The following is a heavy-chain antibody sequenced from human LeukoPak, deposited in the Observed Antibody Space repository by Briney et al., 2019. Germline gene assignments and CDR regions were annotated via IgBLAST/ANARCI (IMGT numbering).Heavy chain of an antibody. CDR2: IYYSGST. J-gene: IGHJ6*02. CDR3: ARGLGYSYGYYYYYGMDV. V-gene: IGHV4-59*01. CDR1: GGSISGYY. Sequence: SETLSLTCTVCGGSISGYYWSWIRQPPGKGLEWIGYIYYSGSTNYNPSLKSRVTISVDTSKNQFSLKLSSVTAADTAVYYCARGLGYSYGYYYYYGMDVWGQGTTVTVSS. D-gene: IGHD5-18*01.